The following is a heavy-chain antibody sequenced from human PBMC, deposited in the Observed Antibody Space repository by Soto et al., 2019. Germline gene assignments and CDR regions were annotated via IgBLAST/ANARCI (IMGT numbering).Heavy chain of an antibody. V-gene: IGHV3-48*03. CDR1: GFTFSSHE. D-gene: IGHD2-8*01. Sequence: PGGSLRLSCAASGFTFSSHEMNWVRQAPGKGLEWISYISGSGVTTYYADSVRGRFIVSRDNAQESLFLQMNSLRVEDTAIYYCARGGVYWGQGTLV. CDR3: ARGGVY. CDR2: ISGSGVTT. J-gene: IGHJ4*02.